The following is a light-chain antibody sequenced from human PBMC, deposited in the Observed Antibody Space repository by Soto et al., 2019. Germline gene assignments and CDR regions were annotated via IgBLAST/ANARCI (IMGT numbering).Light chain of an antibody. J-gene: IGLJ1*01. CDR1: TSDIGGYDY. Sequence: QSALTQPPSASGSPGQSVAISCTGTTSDIGGYDYVSWYQQHPGKAPKLMIYEVNKRPSGVPDSFSGSKSGNTASLTVSGLQAEDEADYYCSSHGGNSPYVFGTGTKVTVL. CDR3: SSHGGNSPYV. CDR2: EVN. V-gene: IGLV2-8*01.